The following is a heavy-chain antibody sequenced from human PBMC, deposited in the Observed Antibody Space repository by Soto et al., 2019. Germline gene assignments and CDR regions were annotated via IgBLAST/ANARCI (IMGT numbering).Heavy chain of an antibody. Sequence: GASVKVSRKASGFTFTNSAVQWVRQARGQRLEWIGWIVVGSGNTKYAQKFQERVTITRDMSTSTAYMELSSLRSEDTAVYYCAAPTDFWSGSAAFDIWGQGTMVTV. CDR3: AAPTDFWSGSAAFDI. CDR1: GFTFTNSA. V-gene: IGHV1-58*01. D-gene: IGHD3-3*01. CDR2: IVVGSGNT. J-gene: IGHJ3*02.